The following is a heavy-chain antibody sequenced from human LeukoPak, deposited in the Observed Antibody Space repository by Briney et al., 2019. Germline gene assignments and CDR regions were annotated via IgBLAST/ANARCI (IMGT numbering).Heavy chain of an antibody. D-gene: IGHD3-22*01. CDR1: GGSFSGYY. V-gene: IGHV4-34*01. CDR3: ASPRNPKSSGHRY. Sequence: SETLSLTCAVYGGSFSGYYWSWIRQPPGKGLEWIGEINHSGSTNYNPSLKSRVTISVDTSKNQFSLKLSSVTAADTAVYYCASPRNPKSSGHRYWGQGTLVTVS. J-gene: IGHJ4*02. CDR2: INHSGST.